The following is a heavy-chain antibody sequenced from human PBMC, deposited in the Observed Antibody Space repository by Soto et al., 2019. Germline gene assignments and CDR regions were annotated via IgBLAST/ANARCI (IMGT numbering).Heavy chain of an antibody. J-gene: IGHJ5*02. CDR3: ASLVVTAHNWFDP. CDR1: GGSISSGDYY. D-gene: IGHD2-21*02. CDR2: IYYSGST. V-gene: IGHV4-30-4*01. Sequence: QVQLQESGPGLVKPSQTLSLTCTVSGGSISSGDYYWSWIRQPPGKGLEWIGYIYYSGSTYYNPSRKSRVTISVDTSKNQFSLKLSSVTAADTAVYYCASLVVTAHNWFDPWGQGTLVTVSS.